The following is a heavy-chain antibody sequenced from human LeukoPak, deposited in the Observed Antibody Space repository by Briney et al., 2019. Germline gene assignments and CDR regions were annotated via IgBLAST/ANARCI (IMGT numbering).Heavy chain of an antibody. CDR1: GASISSYY. J-gene: IGHJ4*02. Sequence: KPSETLSLTCTVSGASISSYYWSWIRQPAGKGLEWIGRIYTSGSTNYNPSLNSRITMPIDTSKNQFSLKLSSVTAADTAVYYCARYSSGWSIDNGQFDHWGQGTLVTVSS. CDR3: ARYSSGWSIDNGQFDH. V-gene: IGHV4-4*07. D-gene: IGHD6-19*01. CDR2: IYTSGST.